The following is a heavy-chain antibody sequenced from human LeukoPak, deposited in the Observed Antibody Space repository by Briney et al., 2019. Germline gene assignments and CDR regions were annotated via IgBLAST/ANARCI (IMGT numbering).Heavy chain of an antibody. CDR2: IRYDGSIK. V-gene: IGHV3-30*02. CDR3: AKDKYSPFDY. CDR1: RFTFSSYG. J-gene: IGHJ4*02. Sequence: QSGGSLRLSCAASRFTFSSYGMHWVRQAPGKGLEWVTFIRYDGSIKYYADSVKGRFTISRDNSKNTLYLQMNSLRAEDTAVYYCAKDKYSPFDYWGQGTLVTVSA. D-gene: IGHD5-18*01.